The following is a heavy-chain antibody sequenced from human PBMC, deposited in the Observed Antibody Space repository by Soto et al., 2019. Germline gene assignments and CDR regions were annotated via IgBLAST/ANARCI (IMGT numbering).Heavy chain of an antibody. V-gene: IGHV4-31*03. CDR3: ARDPSSSSNYGMDV. D-gene: IGHD6-6*01. CDR1: GGSISSGGYY. Sequence: PSETLSLTCTVSGGSISSGGYYWSWIRQHPGKGLEWIGYIYYSGSTYYNPSLKSRVTISVDTSKNQFSLKLSSVTAADTAVYYCARDPSSSSNYGMDVWGQGTTVTVSS. J-gene: IGHJ6*02. CDR2: IYYSGST.